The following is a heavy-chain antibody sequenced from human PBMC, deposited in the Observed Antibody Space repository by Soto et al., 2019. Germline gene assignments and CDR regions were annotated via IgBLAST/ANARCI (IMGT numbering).Heavy chain of an antibody. CDR3: ARGGYCSGGSCYSGPFGYYGMDV. J-gene: IGHJ6*02. CDR1: GGTFSSYA. CDR2: IIPIFGTA. V-gene: IGHV1-69*13. Sequence: SVKVSCKASGGTFSSYAISWVRQAPGQGLEWMGGIIPIFGTANYAQKFQGRVTITADESTSTAYMELSSLRSEDTAVYYCARGGYCSGGSCYSGPFGYYGMDVWGQGTTVTSP. D-gene: IGHD2-15*01.